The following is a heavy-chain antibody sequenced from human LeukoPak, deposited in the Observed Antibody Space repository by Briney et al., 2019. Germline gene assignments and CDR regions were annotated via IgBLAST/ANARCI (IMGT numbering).Heavy chain of an antibody. CDR2: INHSGST. V-gene: IGHV4-34*01. J-gene: IGHJ5*02. CDR1: GGSFSGYY. D-gene: IGHD3-3*01. Sequence: PSETLSLTCAVYGGSFSGYYWSWIRQPPGKGLEWIGEINHSGSTNYNPSLKSRVTISVDTSKNQFSLKLSSVTAADTAVYYCAREGYDFWSGSALNWFDPWGQGTLVTVSS. CDR3: AREGYDFWSGSALNWFDP.